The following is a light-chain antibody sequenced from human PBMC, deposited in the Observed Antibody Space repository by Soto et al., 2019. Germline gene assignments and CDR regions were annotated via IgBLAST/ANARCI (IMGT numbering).Light chain of an antibody. V-gene: IGKV3D-15*01. Sequence: DMVMTQSPATLSVSPGERATLSCRASQSVSSSLAWYQQKPGRSPRLLIYDASNRATGIPARFSGSGSGTEFTLTISSLQSEDFAVYYCQQYNNWPPLTFGGGTKVDIK. CDR3: QQYNNWPPLT. CDR2: DAS. CDR1: QSVSSS. J-gene: IGKJ4*01.